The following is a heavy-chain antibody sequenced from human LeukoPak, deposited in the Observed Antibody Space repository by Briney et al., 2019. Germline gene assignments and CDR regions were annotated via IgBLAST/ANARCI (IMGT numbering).Heavy chain of an antibody. V-gene: IGHV3-66*02. CDR2: ISTSGST. Sequence: PGGSLRLSCAASGFTVSSNYMSWDRQAPGRGLEWVSVISTSGSTYYADSVKGRFTISRDNSKNTLYLQMHSLRPEDTAVYYCARSLYYYDSSGYYYYWGQGTLLTVSS. D-gene: IGHD3-22*01. CDR3: ARSLYYYDSSGYYYY. CDR1: GFTVSSNY. J-gene: IGHJ4*02.